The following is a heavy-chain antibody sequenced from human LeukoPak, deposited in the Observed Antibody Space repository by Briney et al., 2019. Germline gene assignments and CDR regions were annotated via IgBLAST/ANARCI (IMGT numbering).Heavy chain of an antibody. V-gene: IGHV1-69*01. CDR2: IIPIFGTA. D-gene: IGHD3-3*01. CDR3: ASHLPYYDFWSGPPPYGMDV. Sequence: ASVKVSCKASGGTFSSYAISWVRQAPGQGLEWMGGIIPIFGTANYAQKFQGRVTITADESTSTAYMELSSLRSEDTAVYYCASHLPYYDFWSGPPPYGMDVWGQGTTVTVSS. J-gene: IGHJ6*02. CDR1: GGTFSSYA.